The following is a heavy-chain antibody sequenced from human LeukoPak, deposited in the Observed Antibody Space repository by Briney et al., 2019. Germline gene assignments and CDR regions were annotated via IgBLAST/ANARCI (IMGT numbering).Heavy chain of an antibody. CDR1: GGSISSYY. D-gene: IGHD3-10*01. J-gene: IGHJ3*02. V-gene: IGHV4-59*08. CDR2: IYYSGST. Sequence: SETLSLTCTVSGGSISSYYWSWIRQPPGKDLEWIRYIYYSGSTYYNPSLKSRVTISVDTSKNQFSLKLSSVTAADTAVYYCARAVLLWFGELPYDAFDIWGQGTMVTVSS. CDR3: ARAVLLWFGELPYDAFDI.